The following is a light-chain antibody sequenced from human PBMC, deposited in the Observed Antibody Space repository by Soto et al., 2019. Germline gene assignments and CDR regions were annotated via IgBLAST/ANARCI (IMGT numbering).Light chain of an antibody. CDR3: QQYGSSRT. V-gene: IGKV3-20*01. Sequence: EIVLTHSPGTLSLSPGERATLSCRASQSVTSSYLAWYQHKPGQAPRLLIYGASSRATDIPDRFSGSGSGTDFTLTISRLEPEDFAVYYCQQYGSSRTFGQGTKVDIK. CDR2: GAS. J-gene: IGKJ1*01. CDR1: QSVTSSY.